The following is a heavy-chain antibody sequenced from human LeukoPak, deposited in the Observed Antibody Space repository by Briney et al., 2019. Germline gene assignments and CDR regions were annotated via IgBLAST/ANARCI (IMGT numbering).Heavy chain of an antibody. CDR3: ARAGLGYSRPQYYYYMDV. CDR2: INPSGGST. Sequence: ASVKVSCKASGYTFTSYYMHWVRQAPGQGLEWMGIINPSGGSTSYAQKFQGRVTMTRDMSTSTVYMALRSLRSEDTAVYYCARAGLGYSRPQYYYYMDVWGKGTTVTVSS. D-gene: IGHD5-12*01. CDR1: GYTFTSYY. J-gene: IGHJ6*03. V-gene: IGHV1-46*01.